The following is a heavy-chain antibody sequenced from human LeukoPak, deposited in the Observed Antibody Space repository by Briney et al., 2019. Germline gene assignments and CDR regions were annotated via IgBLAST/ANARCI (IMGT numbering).Heavy chain of an antibody. CDR3: ARDFELSGYSSSNFDY. CDR2: ISGSGSTK. D-gene: IGHD6-13*01. J-gene: IGHJ4*02. V-gene: IGHV3-23*01. Sequence: GGSLRLSCAASGFTFSSYAMSWVRQAPGKGLEWVSVISGSGSTKYYADSVKGRFTISRDNSKNTLFLQMNSLRAEDTAVYYCARDFELSGYSSSNFDYWGQGTLVTVSS. CDR1: GFTFSSYA.